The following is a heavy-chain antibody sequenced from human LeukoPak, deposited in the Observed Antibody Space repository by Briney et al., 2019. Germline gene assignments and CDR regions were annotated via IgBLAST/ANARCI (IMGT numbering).Heavy chain of an antibody. Sequence: PSETLSLTCTVSGGSISSHYYWSWIRQPPAKGLEWIGYIYYTGSTNYNPSLKSRVTISVDTSKNQFSLKLSSVTAADPAVYYCARTIGEFDPWGQETLVIVSS. CDR3: ARTIGEFDP. CDR1: GGSISSHYY. J-gene: IGHJ5*02. CDR2: IYYTGST. D-gene: IGHD3-3*01. V-gene: IGHV4-59*08.